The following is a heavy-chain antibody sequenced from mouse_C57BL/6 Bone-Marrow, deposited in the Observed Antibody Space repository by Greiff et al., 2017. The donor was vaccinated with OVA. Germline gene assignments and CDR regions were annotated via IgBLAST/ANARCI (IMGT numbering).Heavy chain of an antibody. CDR3: ARHEDPGSRHQAGSAY. V-gene: IGHV1-62-2*01. J-gene: IGHJ3*01. CDR2: FYPGSGSI. D-gene: IGHD1-1*01. Sequence: QVQLQQSGAELVKPGASVKLSCKASGYTFTEYTIHWVKQRSGQGLEWIGWFYPGSGSIKYNEKFKDKATLTADTSSSTVYMELSRLTSEDSAVYFGARHEDPGSRHQAGSAYWGQGTLVTVSA. CDR1: GYTFTEYT.